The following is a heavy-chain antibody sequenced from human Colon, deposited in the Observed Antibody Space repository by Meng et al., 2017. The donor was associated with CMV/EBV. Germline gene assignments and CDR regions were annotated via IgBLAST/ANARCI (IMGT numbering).Heavy chain of an antibody. J-gene: IGHJ6*02. CDR2: ISSSSSYI. Sequence: GGSLRLSCAASGFNVSDNYLNWVRQAPGKGLEWVSSISSSSSYIYYADSVKGRFTISRDNAKNSLYLQMNSLRAEDTAVYYCASVSIAAAGTGNYYYYGMDVWGQGTTVTVSS. D-gene: IGHD6-13*01. V-gene: IGHV3-21*01. CDR3: ASVSIAAAGTGNYYYYGMDV. CDR1: GFNVSDNY.